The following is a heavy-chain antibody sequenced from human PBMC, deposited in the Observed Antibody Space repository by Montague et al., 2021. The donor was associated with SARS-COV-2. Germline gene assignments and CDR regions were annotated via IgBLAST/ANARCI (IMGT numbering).Heavy chain of an antibody. CDR3: ARVGRLSMNDMDN. Sequence: SETLSLTCNVSGDPISSYYWSWIRQPPGKGLEWIEYTFYTGSTNYNPSLKSRVTISVDRSKRQFSLKLSSVTAADTAVYYCARVGRLSMNDMDNWGQGTLVTVSS. CDR1: GDPISSYY. V-gene: IGHV4-59*01. CDR2: TFYTGST. J-gene: IGHJ4*02. D-gene: IGHD3-22*01.